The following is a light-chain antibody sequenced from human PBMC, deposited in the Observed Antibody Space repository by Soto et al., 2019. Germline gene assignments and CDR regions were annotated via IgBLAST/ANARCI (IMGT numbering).Light chain of an antibody. CDR1: QSLTSSY. Sequence: ESVLIQSPGILSLSPGERATLSCRASQSLTSSYLAWYQQKPGQAPRLLIYAASRRATGIPDRFSGSGSGTDFTLIISRLEAEDSAVYYCQYYDTSPAWTFGQGTKLDIK. CDR2: AAS. J-gene: IGKJ1*01. CDR3: QYYDTSPAWT. V-gene: IGKV3-20*01.